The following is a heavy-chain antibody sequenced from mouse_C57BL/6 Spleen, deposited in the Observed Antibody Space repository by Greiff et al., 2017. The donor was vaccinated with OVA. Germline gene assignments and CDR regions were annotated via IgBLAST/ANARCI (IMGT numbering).Heavy chain of an antibody. J-gene: IGHJ4*01. CDR1: GFSLTSYG. CDR2: IWSGGST. D-gene: IGHD2-3*01. CDR3: ARKGWLLQGYAMDY. Sequence: VKLQQSGPGLVQPSQSLSITCTVSGFSLTSYGVHWVRQSPGKGLEWLGVIWSGGSTDYNAAFISRLSISKDNSKSQVFFKMNSLQADDTAIYYCARKGWLLQGYAMDYWGQGTSVTVSS. V-gene: IGHV2-2*01.